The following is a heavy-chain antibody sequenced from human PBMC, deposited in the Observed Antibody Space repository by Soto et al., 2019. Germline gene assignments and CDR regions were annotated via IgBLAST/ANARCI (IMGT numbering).Heavy chain of an antibody. CDR1: GGSISSGDYY. CDR2: IYYSGST. CDR3: ARDLSGSYYDRCNWLDP. D-gene: IGHD3-10*01. V-gene: IGHV4-30-4*01. Sequence: SETLSLTCTVSGGSISSGDYYWSWIRQPPGKGLEWIGYIYYSGSTYYNPSLKSRVTISVDTSKNQFSLKLSSVTAADTAVYYCARDLSGSYYDRCNWLDPWGQGTLVTVSS. J-gene: IGHJ5*02.